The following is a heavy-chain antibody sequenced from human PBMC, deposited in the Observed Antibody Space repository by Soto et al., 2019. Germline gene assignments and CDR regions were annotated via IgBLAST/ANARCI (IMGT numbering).Heavy chain of an antibody. V-gene: IGHV6-1*01. Sequence: SQTLSLTCAISGDSVSSNSAAWNWIRQSPSRGLEWLGRTYYRSKWYNDYAVSVKSRITINPDTSKNQFSLQLNSVTPEDTAVYYCARAATIFGVVTPPPFDYWGQGTLVTVSS. CDR3: ARAATIFGVVTPPPFDY. D-gene: IGHD3-3*01. J-gene: IGHJ4*02. CDR2: TYYRSKWYN. CDR1: GDSVSSNSAA.